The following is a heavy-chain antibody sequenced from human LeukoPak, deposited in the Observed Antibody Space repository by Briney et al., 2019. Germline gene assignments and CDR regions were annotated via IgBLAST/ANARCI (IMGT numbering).Heavy chain of an antibody. CDR2: IYPRDGST. CDR1: GYTFTSNY. CDR3: ARVGPYCSSTSCYRWFDP. Sequence: ASVKVSCKASGYTFTSNYIHWVRQAPGQGLEWMGMIYPRDGSTSYAQKFQGRVTVTRDTSTSTVHMELSGLRSEDTAVYYCARVGPYCSSTSCYRWFDPWGQGTLVTVSS. D-gene: IGHD2-2*02. V-gene: IGHV1-46*01. J-gene: IGHJ5*02.